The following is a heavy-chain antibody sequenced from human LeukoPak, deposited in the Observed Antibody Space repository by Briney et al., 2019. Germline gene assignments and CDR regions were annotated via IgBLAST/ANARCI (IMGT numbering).Heavy chain of an antibody. Sequence: GGSLRLSCAASGFTFSSCAMSWVRQAPGKGLEWVSGISGSGASTYYEDSVKGRFTISRDNSKNTLYLQMNSLRVEDTAVYYCAKQRSEVPVAAANYWGQGSLVTVSS. CDR3: AKQRSEVPVAAANY. CDR1: GFTFSSCA. D-gene: IGHD2-2*01. V-gene: IGHV3-23*01. J-gene: IGHJ4*02. CDR2: ISGSGAST.